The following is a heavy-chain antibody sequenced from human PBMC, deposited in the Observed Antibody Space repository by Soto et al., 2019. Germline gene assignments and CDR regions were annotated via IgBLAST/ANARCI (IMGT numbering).Heavy chain of an antibody. Sequence: QLQLVQSGAEVQPPGSSVMLSCKASGGTFTSHAFSWVRQTPGQGLEWMGGLILIFGAANYAQKFQGRVTITADKSTSTVYMELSSLRSDDTAVYFCASPTRVLTGGAFDSWGQGTLVTVSS. CDR1: GGTFTSHA. J-gene: IGHJ4*02. V-gene: IGHV1-69*06. D-gene: IGHD4-17*01. CDR3: ASPTRVLTGGAFDS. CDR2: LILIFGAA.